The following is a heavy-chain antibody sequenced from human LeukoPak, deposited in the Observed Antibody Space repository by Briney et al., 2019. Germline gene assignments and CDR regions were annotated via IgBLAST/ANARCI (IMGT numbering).Heavy chain of an antibody. D-gene: IGHD5-12*01. CDR2: INPNSGGT. J-gene: IGHJ4*02. V-gene: IGHV1-2*02. CDR3: ARVERVVATICDY. Sequence: ASVKVSCKASGYTFTGYYMHWVRQAPGQGLEWMGWINPNSGGTNYAQKFQGRVTMTRDTSISTAYMELSRLRSDDTAVYYCARVERVVATICDYWGQGTLVTVSS. CDR1: GYTFTGYY.